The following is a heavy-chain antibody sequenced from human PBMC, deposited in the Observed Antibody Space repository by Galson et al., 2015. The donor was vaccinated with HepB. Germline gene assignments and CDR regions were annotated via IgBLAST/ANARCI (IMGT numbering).Heavy chain of an antibody. J-gene: IGHJ2*01. Sequence: ETLSLTCTVSGASISGYYWTWIRQPPGQGLEWVGYIHYSGNTNYNPSLKSRVSMSVDTSDNQFSLRLTSVTAADTATYYCAKIRDNISTWYFDVWGCGTLVTVSS. CDR3: AKIRDNISTWYFDV. V-gene: IGHV4-59*01. D-gene: IGHD2/OR15-2a*01. CDR2: IHYSGNT. CDR1: GASISGYY.